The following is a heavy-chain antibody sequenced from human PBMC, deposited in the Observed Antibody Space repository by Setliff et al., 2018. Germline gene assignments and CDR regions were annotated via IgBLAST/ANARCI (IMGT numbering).Heavy chain of an antibody. CDR3: ARDPGNGHYMDV. CDR1: GGSIGHYY. V-gene: IGHV4-4*08. CDR2: VYTSGST. J-gene: IGHJ6*03. Sequence: SETLSLTCIVSGGSIGHYYWNWIWQPPGKGLEWIGYVYTSGSTNYNPSLKSRVTISVDTSKNQLSLRLTSVTAADTAVYYCARDPGNGHYMDVWGKGATVTVS.